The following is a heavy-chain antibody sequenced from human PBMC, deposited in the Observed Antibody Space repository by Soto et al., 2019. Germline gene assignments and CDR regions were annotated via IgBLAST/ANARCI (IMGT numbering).Heavy chain of an antibody. CDR2: IIPIFGTA. J-gene: IGHJ6*02. D-gene: IGHD2-15*01. V-gene: IGHV1-69*01. Sequence: QVQLVQSGAEVKKPGSSVKDSCKASGGTFSSYAISWVRQAPGQGLEWMGGIIPIFGTANYAQKFQGRVTITADESTSTAYMELSSLRSEDTAVYYCAAVGYCSGGSCYEDYYYYYGMDVWGQGTTVTVSS. CDR1: GGTFSSYA. CDR3: AAVGYCSGGSCYEDYYYYYGMDV.